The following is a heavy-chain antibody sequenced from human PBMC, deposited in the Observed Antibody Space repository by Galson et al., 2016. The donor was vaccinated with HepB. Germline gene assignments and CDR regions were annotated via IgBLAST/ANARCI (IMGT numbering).Heavy chain of an antibody. Sequence: SETLSLTCTVSGASVSSDSYYWSWIRRPPGKGLEWPGYIYYSGTTNYNPSLKSRGTMSVDTSKNQFSLKLRSVTAADTAVYYCARRSSGWKPFDYWGQGTLVTVSS. CDR3: ARRSSGWKPFDY. D-gene: IGHD6-19*01. V-gene: IGHV4-61*01. J-gene: IGHJ4*02. CDR2: IYYSGTT. CDR1: GASVSSDSYY.